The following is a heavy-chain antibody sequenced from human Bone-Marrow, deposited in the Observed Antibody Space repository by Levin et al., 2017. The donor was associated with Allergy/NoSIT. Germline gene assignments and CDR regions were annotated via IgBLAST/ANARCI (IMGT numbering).Heavy chain of an antibody. CDR3: ARDEGIATGGFDN. V-gene: IGHV4-59*01. Sequence: PSETLSLTCTVSGDSIHEYYWSWIRQSPGKGLEWIGYIYHTGNTNANPSLKSRVTISMDTSKNQFSLKLSSVTAADTAVYYCARDEGIATGGFDNWGQGTLVPVSS. CDR1: GDSIHEYY. J-gene: IGHJ4*02. CDR2: IYHTGNT. D-gene: IGHD6-13*01.